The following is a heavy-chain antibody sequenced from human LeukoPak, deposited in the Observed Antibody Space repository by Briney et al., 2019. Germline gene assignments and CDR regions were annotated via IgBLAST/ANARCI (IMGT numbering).Heavy chain of an antibody. J-gene: IGHJ4*02. CDR2: ITSDGTST. V-gene: IGHV3-74*03. Sequence: ETLSLTCTVSGVPISSSNSYWGWIRQPPGQGLVWVARITSDGTSTSYAESVKGRFTISRDNAKNTLYLQMNSLRAEDTAVYYCARDWYHAIDYWGQGTLVTVSS. CDR1: GVPISSSNSY. D-gene: IGHD2-2*01. CDR3: ARDWYHAIDY.